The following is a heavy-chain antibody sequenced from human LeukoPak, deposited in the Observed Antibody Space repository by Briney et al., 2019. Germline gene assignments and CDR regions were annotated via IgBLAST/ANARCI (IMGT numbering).Heavy chain of an antibody. V-gene: IGHV3-7*01. Sequence: VGSLRLSCAASGFSFSRYWMNWVRQAPGKGLEWVANIKGDGNEKNYVDSVKGRFSISRDNARDSLYLQMDSLRAEDTAVYYCAKEGAYPTITYVSWGQGALVTASS. CDR1: GFSFSRYW. J-gene: IGHJ4*02. D-gene: IGHD4-11*01. CDR2: IKGDGNEK. CDR3: AKEGAYPTITYVS.